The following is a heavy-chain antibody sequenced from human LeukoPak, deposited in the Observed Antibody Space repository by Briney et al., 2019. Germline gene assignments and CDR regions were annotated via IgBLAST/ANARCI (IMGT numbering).Heavy chain of an antibody. J-gene: IGHJ4*02. CDR2: IIPIFGTA. CDR3: ALLLPGDYDFWSGYGYDY. D-gene: IGHD3-3*01. V-gene: IGHV1-69*13. CDR1: GGTFSSYA. Sequence: SVKVSCKASGGTFSSYAISWVRQAPGQGLEWMGGIIPIFGTANYAQKFQGRVTITADESTSTAYMELSSLRSEDTAVYYCALLLPGDYDFWSGYGYDYWGQGTLVTVSS.